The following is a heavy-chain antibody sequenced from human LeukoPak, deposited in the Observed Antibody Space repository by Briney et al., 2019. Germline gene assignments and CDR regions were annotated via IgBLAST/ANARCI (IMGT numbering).Heavy chain of an antibody. CDR3: VRGSEAAAGNFDY. J-gene: IGHJ4*02. D-gene: IGHD6-13*01. V-gene: IGHV1-8*01. CDR2: MNPNSGNT. Sequence: EASVKVSCKASGYTFTSYDINWVRQATGQGLEWMGWMNPNSGNTGYAQKFQGRVTMTRNTSISTAYMELSSLRSEDTAVYYCVRGSEAAAGNFDYWGQGTLVTVSS. CDR1: GYTFTSYD.